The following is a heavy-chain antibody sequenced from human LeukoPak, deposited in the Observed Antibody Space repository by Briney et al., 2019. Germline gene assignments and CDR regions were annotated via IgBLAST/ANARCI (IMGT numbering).Heavy chain of an antibody. CDR3: AREGNTNSLWVKWFDP. J-gene: IGHJ5*02. Sequence: AGSLRLSCTASGFTFGEYSMNWVRQAPGKGLEWVSSISGSGGSTYYADSVKGRFTISRDNSKNTLYLQRDSLRAEDAAIYYCAREGNTNSLWVKWFDPWGQGTLVTVSS. V-gene: IGHV3-23*01. CDR1: GFTFGEYS. D-gene: IGHD4-23*01. CDR2: ISGSGGST.